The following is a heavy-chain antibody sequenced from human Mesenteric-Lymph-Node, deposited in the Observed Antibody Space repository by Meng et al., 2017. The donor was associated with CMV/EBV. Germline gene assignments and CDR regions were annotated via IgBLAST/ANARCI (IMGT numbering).Heavy chain of an antibody. CDR2: ISPNSGGT. CDR3: AKGNPTRSFDS. CDR1: GYPFTSYY. V-gene: IGHV1-2*02. Sequence: ASVKVSCKASGYPFTSYYMHWVRQAPGQGLEWMAWISPNSGGTNYAQKFQGRVTMTRDTSISPTYMEVSSLRSDDTAVYYCAKGNPTRSFDSWGQGTLVTVSS. J-gene: IGHJ4*02.